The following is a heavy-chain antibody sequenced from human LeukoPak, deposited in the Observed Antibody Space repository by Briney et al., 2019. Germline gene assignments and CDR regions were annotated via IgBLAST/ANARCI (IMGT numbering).Heavy chain of an antibody. J-gene: IGHJ4*02. CDR2: ISSSSSYI. CDR3: ATHSGGY. CDR1: GFTFSSYS. Sequence: GGSLRLSCAASGFTFSSYSMNWVRQAPGKGLEWVSFISSSSSYIYYADSMKGRFTISRDNSKNTLYLQMNSLRAEDTAVYYCATHSGGYWGQGTLVTVPS. D-gene: IGHD3-16*01. V-gene: IGHV3-21*06.